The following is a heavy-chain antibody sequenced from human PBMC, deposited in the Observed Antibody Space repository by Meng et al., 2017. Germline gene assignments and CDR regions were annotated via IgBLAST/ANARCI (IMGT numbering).Heavy chain of an antibody. CDR2: INHSGST. V-gene: IGHV4-34*01. CDR1: GGSFSGYY. D-gene: IGHD2-2*02. CDR3: ARGVQCSTSCYIDY. Sequence: QVQVKHGGRVLLKPSRTCSCTWAVKGGSFSGYYWSWIRQPPGKGLEWIGEINHSGSTNYNPSLKSRVTISVDTSKNQFSLKLSSVTAADTAVYYCARGVQCSTSCYIDYWGQGTLVTVFS. J-gene: IGHJ4*02.